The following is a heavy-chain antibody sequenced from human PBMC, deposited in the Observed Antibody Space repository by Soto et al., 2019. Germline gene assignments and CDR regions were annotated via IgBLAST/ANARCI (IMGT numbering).Heavy chain of an antibody. CDR1: GFPLSNARMG. Sequence: SGPTRVNPTDILTLTCTVSGFPLSNARMGVSWIRQPPGKALEWLARIDWDDDKYYSTSLKTRLTISKDTSKNQVVLTMTNMDPVDTATYYCARIGPSSDTAPDYWGQGTLVTVSS. CDR3: ARIGPSSDTAPDY. D-gene: IGHD5-18*01. J-gene: IGHJ4*02. CDR2: IDWDDDK. V-gene: IGHV2-70*11.